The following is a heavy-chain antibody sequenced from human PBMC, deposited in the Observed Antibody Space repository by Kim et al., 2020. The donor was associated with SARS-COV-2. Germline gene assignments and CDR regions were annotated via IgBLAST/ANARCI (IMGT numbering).Heavy chain of an antibody. CDR1: GGSVSSGSYY. J-gene: IGHJ6*02. D-gene: IGHD3-10*01. Sequence: SQTLSLTCTVSGGSVSSGSYYWSWIRQPPGKGLEWIGYIYYSGSTNYNPSLKSRVTISVDTSKNQFSLKLSSVTAADTAVYYCAREGGEYYYYGMDVWGQGTTVTVSS. V-gene: IGHV4-61*01. CDR2: IYYSGST. CDR3: AREGGEYYYYGMDV.